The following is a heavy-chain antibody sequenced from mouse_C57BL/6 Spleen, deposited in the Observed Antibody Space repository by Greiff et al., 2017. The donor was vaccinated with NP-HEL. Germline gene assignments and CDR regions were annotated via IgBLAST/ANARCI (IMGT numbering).Heavy chain of an antibody. CDR1: GYTFTSYW. D-gene: IGHD4-1*01. CDR2: IHPNSGST. Sequence: VQLQQPGAELVKPGASVKLSCKASGYTFTSYWMHWVKQRPGRGLEGIGMIHPNSGSTNYNEKVKSKATLTVDKSSSTAYMQHSSLTSEDSAVDYCARGPQLWDWYFDVWGTGTTVTVSS. CDR3: ARGPQLWDWYFDV. V-gene: IGHV1-64*01. J-gene: IGHJ1*03.